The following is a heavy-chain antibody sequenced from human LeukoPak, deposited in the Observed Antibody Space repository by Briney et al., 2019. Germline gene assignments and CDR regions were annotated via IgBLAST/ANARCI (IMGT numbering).Heavy chain of an antibody. CDR3: ARHDSFIPD. V-gene: IGHV3-23*01. CDR1: GFAFSDYA. J-gene: IGHJ4*02. D-gene: IGHD3-16*02. Sequence: GGSLRLSSAASGFAFSDYAMSWARQAPGKGLEWVSGISDSGRSSYYTDSVKGRCTISRDNSKNTVSLQINNLRTEDTAVYFCARHDSFIPDWGQGTLVTVTS. CDR2: ISDSGRSS.